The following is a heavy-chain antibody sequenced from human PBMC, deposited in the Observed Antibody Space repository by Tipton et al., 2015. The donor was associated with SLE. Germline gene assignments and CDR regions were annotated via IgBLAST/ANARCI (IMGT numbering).Heavy chain of an antibody. V-gene: IGHV4-59*08. Sequence: GLVKPSETLSLTCTVSGASFSGYYWSWIRQPPGKGLEWIGYLSDIGRTNYKSSLRSRVTISVDTSRNLLSLKVTSVTAADTAVYYCARQWDLDAFDIWGQGTMVIVSS. CDR3: ARQWDLDAFDI. D-gene: IGHD1-26*01. CDR1: GASFSGYY. CDR2: LSDIGRT. J-gene: IGHJ3*02.